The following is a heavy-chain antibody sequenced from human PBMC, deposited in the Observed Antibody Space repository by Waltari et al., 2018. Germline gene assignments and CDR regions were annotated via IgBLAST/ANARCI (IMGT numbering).Heavy chain of an antibody. V-gene: IGHV1-2*02. J-gene: IGHJ6*03. CDR1: GYTFTAHH. Sequence: QVQLVQSGAEVKEPGASVKVSCKASGYTFTAHHIHWMRQAPGQGLEWMGWIKPNSGDTNNAQKVEGRVTMTRDTSISTAYMELSRLRSDDTAMYYCARDREATYNVYYYYMDVWGKGTTVTVSS. CDR2: IKPNSGDT. D-gene: IGHD1-1*01. CDR3: ARDREATYNVYYYYMDV.